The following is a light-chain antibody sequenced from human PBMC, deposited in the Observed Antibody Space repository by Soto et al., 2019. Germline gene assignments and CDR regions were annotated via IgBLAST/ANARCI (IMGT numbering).Light chain of an antibody. Sequence: DIVMTQSPDSLAVSLGERATINCKSSQCVLYSSNNKNYLAWYQQKPGQPPKLLIYWASTRESGVPDRFSGSGSGTDFTLTISSLQAEDVAVYYCQQYYSIPWTFGQGTKVEIK. J-gene: IGKJ1*01. CDR3: QQYYSIPWT. CDR1: QCVLYSSNNKNY. V-gene: IGKV4-1*01. CDR2: WAS.